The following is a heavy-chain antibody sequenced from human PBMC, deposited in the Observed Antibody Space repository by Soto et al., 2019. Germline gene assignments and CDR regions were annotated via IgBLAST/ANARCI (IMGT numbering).Heavy chain of an antibody. D-gene: IGHD2-21*01. Sequence: PSQTLSLTCSVYGAALNSGNYYWSWIRQVPGKGLEWIGHIYVTGAVDYNPSLRDRMTISQDTSERHFSLNLRLVTAADTAVYYCARLRIATNNYKWFDPWGQGTLVTVSS. CDR1: GAALNSGNYY. CDR3: ARLRIATNNYKWFDP. J-gene: IGHJ5*02. CDR2: IYVTGAV. V-gene: IGHV4-31*03.